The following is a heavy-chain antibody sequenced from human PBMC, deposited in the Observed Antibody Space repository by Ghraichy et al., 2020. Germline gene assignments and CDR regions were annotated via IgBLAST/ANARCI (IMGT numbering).Heavy chain of an antibody. CDR2: INQDGSEK. CDR1: GFTFGNHR. Sequence: GGSLRLSCAASGFTFGNHRMSWVRQAPGKGLEWVANINQDGSEKYYVDSVKGRFTISRDNAKNSLYLQMNSLRAEDTAVFYCARQDYDILTRYSYGMDVWGQGTTVTVSS. V-gene: IGHV3-7*01. D-gene: IGHD3-9*01. J-gene: IGHJ6*02. CDR3: ARQDYDILTRYSYGMDV.